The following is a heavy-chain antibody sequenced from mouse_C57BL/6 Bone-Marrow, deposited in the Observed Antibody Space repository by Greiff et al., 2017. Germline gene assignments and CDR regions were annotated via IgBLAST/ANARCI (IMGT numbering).Heavy chain of an antibody. J-gene: IGHJ4*01. CDR2: IHPSDSDT. D-gene: IGHD1-1*02. Sequence: QVQLQQPGAELVKPGASVKVSCKASGYTFTSYWMHWVKQRPGQGLEWIGRIHPSDSDTNYNQKFKGKATLTVDKSSSTAYMQLSNLTSEDSAVYYCATKITYGVTAMDYWGQGTSVTVSS. V-gene: IGHV1-74*01. CDR1: GYTFTSYW. CDR3: ATKITYGVTAMDY.